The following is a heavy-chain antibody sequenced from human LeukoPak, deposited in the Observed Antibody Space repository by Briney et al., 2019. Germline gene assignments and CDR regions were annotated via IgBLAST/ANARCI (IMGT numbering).Heavy chain of an antibody. CDR1: GFTFSSYA. Sequence: GASLRLSCAASGFTFSSYAMSWVRQAPGKGLEWVSAICGSGGSTYYADSVKGRFTISRDNSKNTLHLQMNSLRAEDTAVYYCAKVHSSGYYYPLSWFDPWGQGTLVTVPS. CDR2: ICGSGGST. V-gene: IGHV3-23*01. CDR3: AKVHSSGYYYPLSWFDP. D-gene: IGHD3-22*01. J-gene: IGHJ5*02.